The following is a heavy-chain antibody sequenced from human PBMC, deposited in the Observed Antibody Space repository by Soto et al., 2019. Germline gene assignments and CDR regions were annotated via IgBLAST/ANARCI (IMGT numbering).Heavy chain of an antibody. V-gene: IGHV3-48*03. Sequence: EVQLVESGGGLVQPGGSLRLSCAASGFTFSSYEMKWVRQAPGKGLEWVSYISSSGSNMDYADSVKGRFTISRDNAKNSLYLQMNSLRAEDTAVYYCARLGYCSSTSCFNWYFDLWGRGTLVTVSS. D-gene: IGHD2-2*01. CDR3: ARLGYCSSTSCFNWYFDL. CDR1: GFTFSSYE. CDR2: ISSSGSNM. J-gene: IGHJ2*01.